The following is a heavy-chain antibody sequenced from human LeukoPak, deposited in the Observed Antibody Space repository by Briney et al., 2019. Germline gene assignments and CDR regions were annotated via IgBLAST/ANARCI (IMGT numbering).Heavy chain of an antibody. D-gene: IGHD6-25*01. CDR3: ARGKSYWYFDI. Sequence: SETLSLTCTVSGGSISSYYWSWIRQPPGKGLEWIGYIYYSGNTNYKPSLKSRVTISVDTSKNQLSLKLSSVTAADTAVNYCARGKSYWYFDIWGRGTLVTVSS. CDR2: IYYSGNT. J-gene: IGHJ2*01. V-gene: IGHV4-59*01. CDR1: GGSISSYY.